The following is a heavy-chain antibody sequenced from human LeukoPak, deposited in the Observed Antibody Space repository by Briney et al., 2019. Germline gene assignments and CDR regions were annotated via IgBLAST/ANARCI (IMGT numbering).Heavy chain of an antibody. V-gene: IGHV4-4*07. D-gene: IGHD6-13*01. Sequence: PSETLSLTCTVSGGSISGYYWSWIRQPAGKGLEWIGRIYTSGSSNYNPSLKSRVTMSVDTSKNQFSLRLSSVTAADTAVYYCAREGLAATGRPLDYWGQGTLVTVSS. J-gene: IGHJ4*02. CDR1: GGSISGYY. CDR2: IYTSGSS. CDR3: AREGLAATGRPLDY.